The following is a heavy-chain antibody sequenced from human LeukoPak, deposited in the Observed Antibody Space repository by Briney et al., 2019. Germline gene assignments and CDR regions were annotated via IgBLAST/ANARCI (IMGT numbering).Heavy chain of an antibody. CDR3: ARDSHGDYESGSLDI. J-gene: IGHJ3*02. V-gene: IGHV3-7*01. Sequence: SGGSLRLSCAASGFTFSRYWMNWVRQAPGRGLEWVANIKEDGSENYYVDSVMGRFTISRDNAKKSLSLHMNSLRVEDTAVYFCARDSHGDYESGSLDIWGQGTMVTVSS. CDR2: IKEDGSEN. CDR1: GFTFSRYW. D-gene: IGHD4-17*01.